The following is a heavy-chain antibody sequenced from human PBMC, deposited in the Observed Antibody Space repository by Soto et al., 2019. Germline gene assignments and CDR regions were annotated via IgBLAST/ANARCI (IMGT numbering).Heavy chain of an antibody. D-gene: IGHD3-22*01. CDR1: GYTFTSYD. CDR2: MNPNSGDT. J-gene: IGHJ5*02. Sequence: QVQLVQSGAEVKKPAASVKVSCKTSGYTFTSYDINWVREATGQKLEWMGWMNPNSGDTGYAQKFQGRVTMTRNTSISTAYMDLTSLRSEDTAVYHCARGPSLLIMIAEPDEGSLWLDPWGQGTLVSVSS. V-gene: IGHV1-8*01. CDR3: ARGPSLLIMIAEPDEGSLWLDP.